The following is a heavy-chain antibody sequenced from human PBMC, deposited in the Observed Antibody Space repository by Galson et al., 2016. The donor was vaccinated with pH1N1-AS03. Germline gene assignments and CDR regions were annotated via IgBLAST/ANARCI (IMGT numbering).Heavy chain of an antibody. D-gene: IGHD3-3*01. J-gene: IGHJ4*02. CDR2: IHPAGSEK. Sequence: SLRLSCAASGFSFSTYWMSWVRQAPGKGPEWVANIHPAGSEKYYGDSVKGRFTISRDNAKNSLDLQMNRLRAEDTSVYYCGRELWGGCEYWGQGTLVTVSS. V-gene: IGHV3-7*03. CDR3: GRELWGGCEY. CDR1: GFSFSTYW.